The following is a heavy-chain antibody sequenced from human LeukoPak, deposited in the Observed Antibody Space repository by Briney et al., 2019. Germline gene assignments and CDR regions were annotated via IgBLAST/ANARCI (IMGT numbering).Heavy chain of an antibody. J-gene: IGHJ5*02. CDR2: IDPDSGGT. V-gene: IGHV1-2*02. CDR3: ARTSTYWPGSLDP. D-gene: IGHD2-8*02. CDR1: GYTFITYG. Sequence: GASVKVSCKASGYTFITYGISWVRQAPGQGLEWVGWIDPDSGGTIYAQKSQGRATLTRDTSISTAYMELNSLRSDDTAVYYCARTSTYWPGSLDPWGQGTLVIVSS.